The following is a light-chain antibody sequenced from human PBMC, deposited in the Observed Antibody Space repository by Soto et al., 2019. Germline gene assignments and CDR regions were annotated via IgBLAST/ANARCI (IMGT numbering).Light chain of an antibody. V-gene: IGKV3-15*01. CDR1: QRVSSN. J-gene: IGKJ4*01. CDR2: GAS. CDR3: QQYNNWPPIT. Sequence: EIVMTQSPATLSVSPGERATLSCRASQRVSSNLAWYQQKPGQAPRLLIYGASTRATGIPARFSGSGSGTEFPLTISILQSEDFAVYYCQQYNNWPPITFGGGTKVEIK.